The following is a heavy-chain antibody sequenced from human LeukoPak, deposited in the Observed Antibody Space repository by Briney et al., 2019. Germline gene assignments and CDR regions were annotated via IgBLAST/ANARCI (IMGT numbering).Heavy chain of an antibody. J-gene: IGHJ4*02. D-gene: IGHD2-21*02. CDR3: ARSSNCGGDCYYFDY. V-gene: IGHV1-69*01. CDR2: IIPIFGTA. CDR1: GGTFSSYA. Sequence: SVTVSCKASGGTFSSYAISWVRQAPGQGLEWMGGIIPIFGTANYAQKFQGRVTITADESTSTAYMELSSLRSEDTAVYYCARSSNCGGDCYYFDYWGQGTLVTVSS.